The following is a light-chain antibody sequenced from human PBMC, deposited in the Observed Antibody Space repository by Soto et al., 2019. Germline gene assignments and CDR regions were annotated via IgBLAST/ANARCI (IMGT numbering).Light chain of an antibody. CDR1: RSNIGAGYD. CDR2: ANN. CDR3: QSYDNSLSGWV. J-gene: IGLJ3*02. Sequence: QSALTQPPSVSGAPGQRVTISCTGSRSNIGAGYDVHWYQQLPGTAPKVLIYANNNRPSGVPDRFSGSKSGTSASLAITGLQAEDEADYYCQSYDNSLSGWVFGGGTQLTVL. V-gene: IGLV1-40*01.